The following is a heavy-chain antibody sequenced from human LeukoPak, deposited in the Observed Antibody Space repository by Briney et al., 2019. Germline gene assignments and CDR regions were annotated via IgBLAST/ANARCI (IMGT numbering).Heavy chain of an antibody. J-gene: IGHJ4*02. V-gene: IGHV3-7*01. CDR3: AKSGGFFDT. CDR2: IGQDGTDK. CDR1: GFTFTNYW. D-gene: IGHD1-26*01. Sequence: GGSLRLSCAVSGFTFTNYWMTWVRQAPGKGLEWVANIGQDGTDKYYVDSVVGRFTISRDNAQNLLYLHMNSLRAEDTGVYYCAKSGGFFDTWGQGTLVTVSS.